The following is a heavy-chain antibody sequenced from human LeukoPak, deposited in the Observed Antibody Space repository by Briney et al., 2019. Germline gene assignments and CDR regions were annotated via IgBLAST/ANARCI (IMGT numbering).Heavy chain of an antibody. CDR3: ARRDPSSSGWDYYFDY. V-gene: IGHV4-38-2*02. CDR1: ADAITSHFY. J-gene: IGHJ4*02. Sequence: SETLSLTCIVSADAITSHFYWGWIRQSPGEGGKGLEWIASVYHSGAEYVNPSLKSRVTPSVDTSKSQFSLKLSSVTAADTAVYYCARRDPSSSGWDYYFDYWGQGTLVTVSS. D-gene: IGHD6-19*01. CDR2: VYHSGAE.